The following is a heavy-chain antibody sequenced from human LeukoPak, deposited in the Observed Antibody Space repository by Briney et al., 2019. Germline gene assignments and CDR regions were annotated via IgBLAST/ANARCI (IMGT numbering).Heavy chain of an antibody. V-gene: IGHV3-30-3*01. J-gene: IGHJ3*02. CDR2: ISYDGSNK. D-gene: IGHD3-3*01. CDR3: ARAIGLGDFWSGYQIDAFDI. CDR1: GFTFSSYA. Sequence: SGGSLRLSCAASGFTFSSYAMHWVRQAPGKGLEWVAVISYDGSNKYYADSVKGRFTISRDNSKSTLYLQMNSLRAEDTAVYYCARAIGLGDFWSGYQIDAFDIWGQGTMVTVSS.